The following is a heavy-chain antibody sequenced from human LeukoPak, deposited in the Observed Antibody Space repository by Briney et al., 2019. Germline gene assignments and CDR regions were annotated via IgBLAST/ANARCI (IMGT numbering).Heavy chain of an antibody. D-gene: IGHD6-19*01. CDR1: GFTFSSYW. CDR2: INSDGSST. J-gene: IGHJ4*02. CDR3: ARAVAGAFNPYYFDH. V-gene: IGHV3-74*01. Sequence: GGSLRLSCAASGFTFSSYWMHWVRQAPGKGLVWVSRINSDGSSTSYADSVKGRFTISRDNAKNTLYLQMNSLRAEDTAVYYCARAVAGAFNPYYFDHWGQGTLVTVSS.